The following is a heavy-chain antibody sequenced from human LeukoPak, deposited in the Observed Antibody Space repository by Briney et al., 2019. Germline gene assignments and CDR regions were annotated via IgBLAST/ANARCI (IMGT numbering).Heavy chain of an antibody. CDR1: EFTFSTYP. CDR2: ISYDGSNK. J-gene: IGHJ4*02. CDR3: ARGRSAWYEDY. D-gene: IGHD6-19*01. V-gene: IGHV3-30*04. Sequence: GGSLRLSCVASEFTFSTYPMHWVRQAPGKGLEWVAVISYDGSNKYYADSVKGRFTISRDNSKNTLYLQMNSLRAEDTAVYYCARGRSAWYEDYWGQGTLVTVSS.